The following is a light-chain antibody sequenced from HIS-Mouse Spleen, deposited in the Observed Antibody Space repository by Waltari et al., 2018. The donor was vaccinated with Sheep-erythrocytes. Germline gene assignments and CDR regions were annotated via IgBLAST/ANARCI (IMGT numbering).Light chain of an antibody. J-gene: IGLJ2*01. CDR2: QDS. CDR1: KLGDKY. Sequence: YELTQPPSVSVSPGQTASITCSGDKLGDKYACWYQQKPAQSPVLVIYQDSKRPSGIPARFSGSNSGNTATLTISGTQAMDEADYYCQAWDSSTVVFGGGTKLTVL. CDR3: QAWDSSTVV. V-gene: IGLV3-1*01.